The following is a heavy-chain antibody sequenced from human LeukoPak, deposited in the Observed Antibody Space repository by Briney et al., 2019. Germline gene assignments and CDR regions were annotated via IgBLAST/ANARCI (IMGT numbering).Heavy chain of an antibody. J-gene: IGHJ4*02. D-gene: IGHD6-6*01. V-gene: IGHV4-31*03. CDR2: IYYSGST. CDR1: GGSISSGGYY. Sequence: PSQTLSLTCTVSGGSISSGGYYWSWIRQHPGKGLEWIGYIYYSGSTYYNPSLKSRVTISVDTSKNQFSLKLSSVTAADTAVYYCARVTYSSSLSPLDYWGQGTLVTVSS. CDR3: ARVTYSSSLSPLDY.